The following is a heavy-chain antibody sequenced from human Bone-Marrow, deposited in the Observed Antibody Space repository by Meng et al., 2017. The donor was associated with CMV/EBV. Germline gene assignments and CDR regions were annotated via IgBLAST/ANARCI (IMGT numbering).Heavy chain of an antibody. CDR1: GGSFSGYY. V-gene: IGHV4-34*01. D-gene: IGHD6-19*01. J-gene: IGHJ4*02. CDR3: ARARGGLVRFAY. CDR2: INHSGST. Sequence: SETLSLTCAVYGGSFSGYYWSWIRQPPGKGLEWIGEINHSGSTNYNPSLKSRVTISVDTSKNQFSLKLSSVTAADTAVYYCARARGGLVRFAYWGQGPLVTVSS.